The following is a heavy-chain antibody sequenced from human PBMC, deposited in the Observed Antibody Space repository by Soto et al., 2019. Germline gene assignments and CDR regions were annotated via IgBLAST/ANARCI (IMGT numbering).Heavy chain of an antibody. CDR3: AKKALQWLVYFDY. V-gene: IGHV3-23*01. Sequence: EVQLLESGGGLVQPGGSLRLSCAASGFTFSNYAIAWVRQAPGKGLEWVSGISGSAGTTYYADSVKGRFTISRDNSKDTPQLQMNSLRAEDEAVYYCAKKALQWLVYFDYWGQGALVTVSS. CDR1: GFTFSNYA. CDR2: ISGSAGTT. J-gene: IGHJ4*02. D-gene: IGHD6-19*01.